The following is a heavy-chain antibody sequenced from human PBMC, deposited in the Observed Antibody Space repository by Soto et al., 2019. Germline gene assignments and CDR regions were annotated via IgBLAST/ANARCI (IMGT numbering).Heavy chain of an antibody. V-gene: IGHV1-18*01. CDR3: ARSTSYDILTGYYRYYYYYYGLDV. Sequence: ASVKVSCKASGYTFTSYGISWVRQAPGQGLEWMGWISAYNGNTNYAQKLQGRVTMTTDTSTSTAYMELRSLRSDDTAVYYCARSTSYDILTGYYRYYYYYYGLDVWGQGTTVTVSS. D-gene: IGHD3-9*01. CDR2: ISAYNGNT. J-gene: IGHJ6*02. CDR1: GYTFTSYG.